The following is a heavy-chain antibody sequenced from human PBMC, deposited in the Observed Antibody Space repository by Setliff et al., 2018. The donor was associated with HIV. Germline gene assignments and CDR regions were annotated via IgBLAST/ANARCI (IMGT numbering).Heavy chain of an antibody. CDR3: ASCEGIQKWPFDY. CDR2: LIAMYGTA. V-gene: IGHV1-69*13. D-gene: IGHD6-13*01. J-gene: IGHJ4*02. Sequence: SVKVSCKASGGTVSRLTLGWVRQVPGQGLEWMGGLIAMYGTANYAQKFQGRVTMTADDSTNTAYMELSSLRSEDTAMYFCASCEGIQKWPFDYWGQGTLVTVSS. CDR1: GGTVSRLT.